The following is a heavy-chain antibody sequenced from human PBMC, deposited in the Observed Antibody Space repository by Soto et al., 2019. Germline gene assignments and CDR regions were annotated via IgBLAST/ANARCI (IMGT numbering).Heavy chain of an antibody. J-gene: IGHJ5*02. Sequence: AGGSLRLSCAASGFTFSSYAMSWVRQAPGKGLEWVSAISGSGGSTYYADSVKGRFTISRDNSKNTLYLQMNSLRADDTAVYYCAKDRSYYGSGSYYGPYNWFDPWGQGTLVTVSS. CDR2: ISGSGGST. V-gene: IGHV3-23*01. D-gene: IGHD3-10*01. CDR1: GFTFSSYA. CDR3: AKDRSYYGSGSYYGPYNWFDP.